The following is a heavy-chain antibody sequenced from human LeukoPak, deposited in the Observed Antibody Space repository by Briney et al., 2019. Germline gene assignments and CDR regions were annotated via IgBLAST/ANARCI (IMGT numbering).Heavy chain of an antibody. CDR3: ARHALPYYYDSSGYYPPHFDY. CDR1: GYSFTSYW. J-gene: IGHJ4*02. V-gene: IGHV5-51*01. CDR2: IYPGDSDT. Sequence: ESLKISCKGSGYSFTSYWIGWVRQMPGKGLEWMGIIYPGDSDTRYSPSFQGQVTISADKSISTAYLQWSSLKASDTAMYYCARHALPYYYDSSGYYPPHFDYWGQGTLVTVSS. D-gene: IGHD3-22*01.